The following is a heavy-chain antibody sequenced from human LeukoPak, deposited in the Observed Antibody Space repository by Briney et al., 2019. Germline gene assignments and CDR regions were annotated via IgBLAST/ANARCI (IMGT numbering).Heavy chain of an antibody. D-gene: IGHD3-10*01. V-gene: IGHV1-18*01. J-gene: IGHJ4*02. CDR3: ARDYYGSESLPAY. Sequence: GASVTVSCKASGYMFANYGISWVRQAPGQGLEWMGWISPNNADTKTAHTMKGRVTMAADTSTSTAYMELRSLRSDDTAVYYCARDYYGSESLPAYWGQGTLVTVSS. CDR2: ISPNNADT. CDR1: GYMFANYG.